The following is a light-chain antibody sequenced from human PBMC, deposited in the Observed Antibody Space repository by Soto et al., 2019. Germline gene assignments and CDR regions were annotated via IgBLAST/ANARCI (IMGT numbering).Light chain of an antibody. CDR1: QTISSW. Sequence: DIKMTQSPSTLSGSVGDRVTITCRASQTISSWLAWYQQKPGKAPKLLIYKASTLKSGVPSRFSGSGSGTEFTLTISSLQPDDFATYYCQHYNSYSEAFGQVTK. CDR3: QHYNSYSEA. CDR2: KAS. J-gene: IGKJ1*01. V-gene: IGKV1-5*03.